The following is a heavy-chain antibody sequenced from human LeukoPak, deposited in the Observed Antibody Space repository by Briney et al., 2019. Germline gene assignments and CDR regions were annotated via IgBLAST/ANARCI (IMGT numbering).Heavy chain of an antibody. J-gene: IGHJ4*02. CDR1: GGTFASSG. Sequence: GYSVKVSCKASGGTFASSGIGWVRLVPGQGLVWMGGTIPIYGTTLYAQTFQGRVTLTTDESTSTAYMEANSLKSRDTDMYYCARTLLDSGAGSFFDWWGQGTLVTVPS. V-gene: IGHV1-69*05. CDR3: ARTLLDSGAGSFFDW. D-gene: IGHD3-9*01. CDR2: TIPIYGTT.